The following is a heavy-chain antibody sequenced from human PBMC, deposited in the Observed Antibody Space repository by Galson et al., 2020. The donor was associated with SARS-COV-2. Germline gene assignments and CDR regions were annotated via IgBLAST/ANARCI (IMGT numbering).Heavy chain of an antibody. D-gene: IGHD3-10*01. J-gene: IGHJ6*02. CDR1: GYSFTSYW. CDR2: IYPGDSDT. V-gene: IGHV5-51*01. CDR3: ARQTYHYYGSGSYYYYGMDV. Sequence: ESLKISCKGSGYSFTSYWIGWVRQMPGKGLEWMGIIYPGDSDTRYSPSFQGQVTISADKSISTAYLQWSSLKASDTAMYYCARQTYHYYGSGSYYYYGMDVWGQGTTVTVSS.